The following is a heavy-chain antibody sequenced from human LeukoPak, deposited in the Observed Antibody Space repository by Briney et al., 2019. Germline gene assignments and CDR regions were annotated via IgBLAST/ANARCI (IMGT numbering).Heavy chain of an antibody. D-gene: IGHD3-10*01. CDR1: GFTFSSYA. J-gene: IGHJ4*02. V-gene: IGHV3-33*01. Sequence: GRSLRLSCAASGFTFSSYAMHWVRQAPGKGLEWVAVIWYDGSNKYYADSVKGRFTISRDNSKNTLYLQMNSLRAEDMAVYYCARETLTYFYDSGSRHWGQGTLVTVSS. CDR2: IWYDGSNK. CDR3: ARETLTYFYDSGSRH.